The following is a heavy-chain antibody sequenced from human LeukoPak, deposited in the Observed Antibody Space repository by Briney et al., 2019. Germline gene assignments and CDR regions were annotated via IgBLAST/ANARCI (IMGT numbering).Heavy chain of an antibody. CDR2: IKEDGNEK. CDR3: ARRRYSGSSQHFDY. Sequence: PGGSLRLSCAASGFTFSSHWMSWVRQAPGKGLEWVANIKEDGNEKYYVDSLKGRFTISRGNAKSSLYLQMNSLRAEDTAVYYCARRRYSGSSQHFDYWGQGTLVTVSS. D-gene: IGHD1-26*01. V-gene: IGHV3-7*01. J-gene: IGHJ4*02. CDR1: GFTFSSHW.